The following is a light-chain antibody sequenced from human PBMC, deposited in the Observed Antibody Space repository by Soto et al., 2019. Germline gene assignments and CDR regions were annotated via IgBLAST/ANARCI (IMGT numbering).Light chain of an antibody. CDR2: GAS. CDR1: QTISTY. Sequence: DIQMTQSPSYMSASVGDRVTLTCRASQTISTYLNWYQQKPGKAPRLLIYGASSLLSGVPSRFSGSGSGTDFTLTIASLQPEEFSTYYCQQSDSTPYTVGQGTKVDI. CDR3: QQSDSTPYT. V-gene: IGKV1-39*01. J-gene: IGKJ2*01.